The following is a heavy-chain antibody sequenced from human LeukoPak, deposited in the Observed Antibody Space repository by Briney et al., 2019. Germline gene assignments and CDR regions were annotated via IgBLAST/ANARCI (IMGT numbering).Heavy chain of an antibody. D-gene: IGHD2-15*01. CDR3: ARDRYCSGGGCYPIGYFDY. CDR2: IKQDGSEE. CDR1: GFTFSNYW. Sequence: PGGSLRLSCEASGFTFSNYWMGWVRQAPGKGLEWVANIKQDGSEEYYVDSVKGRFTISRDNAKNSLYLQMNSLRAEDTAMYYCARDRYCSGGGCYPIGYFDYWGQGTLVTVSS. J-gene: IGHJ4*02. V-gene: IGHV3-7*01.